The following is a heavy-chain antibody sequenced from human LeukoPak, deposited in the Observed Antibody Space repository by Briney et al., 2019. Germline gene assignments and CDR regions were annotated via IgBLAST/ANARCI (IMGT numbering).Heavy chain of an antibody. CDR1: GFTFTNYW. V-gene: IGHV3-7*05. Sequence: GGSPRLSCAASGFTFTNYWMTWVRQAPGEGLEWVANIKVDGREKYYVDSVKSRLTISRDNAKNSLYLQMNSLRAEDTAVYYCVRRTSCSGGSCYYRGDYCGQGTPVTVSS. D-gene: IGHD2-15*01. J-gene: IGHJ4*02. CDR3: VRRTSCSGGSCYYRGDY. CDR2: IKVDGREK.